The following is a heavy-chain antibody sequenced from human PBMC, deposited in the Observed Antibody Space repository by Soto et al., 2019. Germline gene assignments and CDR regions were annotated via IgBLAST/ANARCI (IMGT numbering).Heavy chain of an antibody. J-gene: IGHJ6*02. D-gene: IGHD6-13*01. V-gene: IGHV1-69*01. CDR2: IVTVFGTA. CDR1: GDTLSYNA. Sequence: QVQLVQSGADVKKPGSSVKVSCKASGDTLSYNAFSWVRQAPGQGLEWMGGIVTVFGTANHAQKFQGRVTITADESTNTVYMELSSLRSEDTAVYYCARNWPYSSSQFGMDVWGQGTTVTVS. CDR3: ARNWPYSSSQFGMDV.